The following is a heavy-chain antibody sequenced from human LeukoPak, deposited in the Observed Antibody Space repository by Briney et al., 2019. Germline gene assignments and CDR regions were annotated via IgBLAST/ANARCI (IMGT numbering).Heavy chain of an antibody. D-gene: IGHD1-26*01. CDR2: IYYSGST. CDR1: GGSISSGGYY. J-gene: IGHJ3*02. Sequence: TSETLSLTCTVSGGSISSGGYYWRWIRQHPGKGLEWIGYIYYSGSTYYNPSLKSRVTISVDTSKNQFSLKLSSVTAADTAVYYCARDGSGSSTGGKYAFDIWGQGTMVTVSS. V-gene: IGHV4-31*03. CDR3: ARDGSGSSTGGKYAFDI.